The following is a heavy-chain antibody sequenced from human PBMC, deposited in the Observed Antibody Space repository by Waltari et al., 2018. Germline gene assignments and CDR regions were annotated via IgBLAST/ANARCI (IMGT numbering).Heavy chain of an antibody. D-gene: IGHD2-15*01. CDR2: SYYSGST. V-gene: IGHV4-39*01. J-gene: IGHJ5*02. CDR3: ARLRVVVVVAATGWFDP. Sequence: QLQLQESGPGLVKPSETLSLTCTVSGGSISSSSYYWGWIRQPPGKGLEWIGSSYYSGSTYYNPALKSRVTISVDTSKNQFSLKLSSVTAADTAVYYCARLRVVVVVAATGWFDPWGQGTLVIVSS. CDR1: GGSISSSSYY.